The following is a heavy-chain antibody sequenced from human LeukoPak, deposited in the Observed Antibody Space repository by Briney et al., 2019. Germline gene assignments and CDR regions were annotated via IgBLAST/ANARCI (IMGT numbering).Heavy chain of an antibody. CDR1: GGSISSSSYY. J-gene: IGHJ4*02. V-gene: IGHV4-39*01. CDR3: ARHANDYVWGSYRSPFDY. CDR2: IYYSGST. D-gene: IGHD3-16*02. Sequence: SGTLALTCTVSGGSISSSSYYWGWIRQPPGKWLEWIGSIYYSGSTYYNPSLKSRVTISVDTSKNQFSLKLSSVTAADTAVYYCARHANDYVWGSYRSPFDYWGQGTLVTVSS.